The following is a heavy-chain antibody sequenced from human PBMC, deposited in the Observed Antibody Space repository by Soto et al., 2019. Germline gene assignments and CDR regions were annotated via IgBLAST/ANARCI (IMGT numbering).Heavy chain of an antibody. D-gene: IGHD2-15*01. CDR1: GGSFSGYY. CDR3: GKVLVGATGHTDSDS. Sequence: PSETLSLTCAVYGGSFSGYYWSWIRQPPGRGLEWIGNINYNGITYYNPSLKSRVTISRDTSKNQFSLKLTSVTAADTALYYCGKVLVGATGHTDSDSWGPGTLVTVSS. J-gene: IGHJ4*02. CDR2: INYNGIT. V-gene: IGHV4-34*01.